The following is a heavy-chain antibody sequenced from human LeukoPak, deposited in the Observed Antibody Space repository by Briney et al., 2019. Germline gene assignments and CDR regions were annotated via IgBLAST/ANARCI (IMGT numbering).Heavy chain of an antibody. CDR1: GLTFSIHW. V-gene: IGHV3-7*01. CDR2: INQDGSDK. J-gene: IGHJ4*02. Sequence: GSLRLSCAASGLTFSIHWMNWVRQAPGKGLECVANINQDGSDKYYVDSVKGRFTISRDNTKNSLYLQMNSLRAEDTAVYYCVGGDYWGQGTLVTVSS. CDR3: VGGDY.